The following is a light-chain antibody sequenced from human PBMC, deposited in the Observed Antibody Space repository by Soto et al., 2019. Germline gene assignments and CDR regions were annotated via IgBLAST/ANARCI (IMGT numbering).Light chain of an antibody. Sequence: QSALTQPASVSGSPGQSITISCTGTSSDVGGYNYVSWYQQHPGKAPKLMIYDVSKRPSGVSNRFSGSKSGYTASLTISGLQAEDEADYYCSSYTSSSTLFGGGTKLTVL. J-gene: IGLJ2*01. CDR1: SSDVGGYNY. V-gene: IGLV2-14*01. CDR3: SSYTSSSTL. CDR2: DVS.